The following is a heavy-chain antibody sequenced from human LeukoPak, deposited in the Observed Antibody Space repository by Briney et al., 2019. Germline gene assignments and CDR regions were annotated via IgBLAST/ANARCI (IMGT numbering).Heavy chain of an antibody. V-gene: IGHV3-30-3*01. CDR1: GFTFSSYA. Sequence: GGSLRLSCAASGFTFSSYAMHWVRQAPGKGPEWVAVISYDGSNKYYADSVKGRFTISRDNSKNTLYLQMNSLRAEDTAVYYCARDQNDSSGYYSLYYYYYGMDVWGQGTTVTVSS. D-gene: IGHD3-22*01. CDR3: ARDQNDSSGYYSLYYYYYGMDV. J-gene: IGHJ6*02. CDR2: ISYDGSNK.